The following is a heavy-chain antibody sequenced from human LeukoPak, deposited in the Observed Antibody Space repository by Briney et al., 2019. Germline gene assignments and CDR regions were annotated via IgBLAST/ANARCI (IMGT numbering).Heavy chain of an antibody. Sequence: GGSLTLSCAASGFTFSSYAMSWVRQAPGKGLEWVSAISGSGGSTYYADSVKGRFTISRDNSKNTLYLQMNSLRAEDTAVYYCAKDRKRHTSATGTNEEGYWGQGTLVTVSS. CDR1: GFTFSSYA. CDR3: AKDRKRHTSATGTNEEGY. J-gene: IGHJ4*02. V-gene: IGHV3-23*01. CDR2: ISGSGGST. D-gene: IGHD4-17*01.